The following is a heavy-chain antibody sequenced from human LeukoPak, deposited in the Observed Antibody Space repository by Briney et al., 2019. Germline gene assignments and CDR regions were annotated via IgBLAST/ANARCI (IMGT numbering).Heavy chain of an antibody. J-gene: IGHJ6*03. CDR3: ARGRVLVAARSLDYYYYYYMDA. CDR2: INHSGST. CDR1: GGSFSGYY. V-gene: IGHV4-34*01. D-gene: IGHD6-6*01. Sequence: SETLSLTCAVYGGSFSGYYWSWIRQPPGKGLEWIGEINHSGSTNYNPSLKSRVTISVDTSKNQFSLKLSSVTAADTAVYYCARGRVLVAARSLDYYYYYYMDAWGKGTTVTVSS.